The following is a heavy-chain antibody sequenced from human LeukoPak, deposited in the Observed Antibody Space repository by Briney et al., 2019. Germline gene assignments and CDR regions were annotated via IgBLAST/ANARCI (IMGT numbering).Heavy chain of an antibody. Sequence: GGSLRLSCAASGFTFSSYSMNWVRQAPGKGREWVSSISSSSSYIYYADSVKGRFTISRDNAKNSLYLQMNSLRAEGTAVYYCARDILYRTNGVCYPYYYYGMDVWGQGTTVTVSS. V-gene: IGHV3-21*01. CDR3: ARDILYRTNGVCYPYYYYGMDV. D-gene: IGHD2-8*01. J-gene: IGHJ6*02. CDR1: GFTFSSYS. CDR2: ISSSSSYI.